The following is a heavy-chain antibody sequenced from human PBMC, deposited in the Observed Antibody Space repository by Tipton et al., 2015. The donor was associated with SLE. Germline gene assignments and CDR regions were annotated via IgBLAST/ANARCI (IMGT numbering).Heavy chain of an antibody. D-gene: IGHD1-26*01. Sequence: GLVKPSETLSLTCAVYGGSFSGYYWNWVRQAPGKGLEWVSYISSSGSTIYYADSVKGRFTISRDNAKNSLYLQMNSLRAEDTAVYYCVRGATGDYWGQGTLVAVSS. CDR2: ISSSGSTI. V-gene: IGHV3-48*03. J-gene: IGHJ4*02. CDR1: GGSFSGYY. CDR3: VRGATGDY.